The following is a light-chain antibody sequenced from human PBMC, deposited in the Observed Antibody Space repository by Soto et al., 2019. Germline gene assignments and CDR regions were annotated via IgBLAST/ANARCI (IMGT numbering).Light chain of an antibody. CDR1: SSDVGNYNL. V-gene: IGLV2-23*02. CDR3: CSYASSTAL. CDR2: EVI. J-gene: IGLJ2*01. Sequence: QSALTQPASVSGSPGQSITISCTGTSSDVGNYNLVSWYQQVPGKAPKLIIYEVIQRPSGVSNRFSGSKSGNTASLTISGLQAEDEGDYYCCSYASSTALFGGGTKVTVL.